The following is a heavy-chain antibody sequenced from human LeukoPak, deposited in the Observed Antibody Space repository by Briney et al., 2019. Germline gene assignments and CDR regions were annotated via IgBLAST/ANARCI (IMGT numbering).Heavy chain of an antibody. J-gene: IGHJ6*02. CDR2: IGTAGDT. V-gene: IGHV3-13*01. CDR1: GFTFSSYD. Sequence: GSLRLSCAASGFTFSSYDMHWVRQATGKGLEWVSAIGTAGDTYYPGSVKGRFTISRENAKNSLYLQMNSLRAGDTAVYYCARGSGGSPDYTGMDVWAKGPRSPSP. CDR3: ARGSGGSPDYTGMDV. D-gene: IGHD2-15*01.